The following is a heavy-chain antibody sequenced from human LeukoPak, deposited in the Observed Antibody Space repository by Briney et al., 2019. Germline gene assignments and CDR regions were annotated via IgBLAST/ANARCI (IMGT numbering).Heavy chain of an antibody. J-gene: IGHJ6*04. Sequence: SETLSLTCTVSGGSISSYYWSWIRQPPGKGLEWIGYIYYSGSTNYNPSLKSRVTISVDTSKNQFSLKLSSVTAADTAVYYCAREGQSAEYGMDVWGKGTTVTVSS. D-gene: IGHD2-2*01. CDR1: GGSISSYY. CDR3: AREGQSAEYGMDV. V-gene: IGHV4-59*01. CDR2: IYYSGST.